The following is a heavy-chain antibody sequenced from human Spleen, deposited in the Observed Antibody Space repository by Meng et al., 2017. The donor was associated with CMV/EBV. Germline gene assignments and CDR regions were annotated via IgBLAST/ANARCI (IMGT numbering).Heavy chain of an antibody. CDR3: ARGVVGLDYYFDY. V-gene: IGHV3-21*01. Sequence: GESLKISCAASGFTFSSYSMNWVRQAPGKGLEWVSSISSSSRYIYYADSVKGRFTISRDNAKNSLYLQMNSLRAEDTALYYCARGVVGLDYYFDYWGQGTLVTVSS. J-gene: IGHJ4*02. CDR1: GFTFSSYS. D-gene: IGHD3/OR15-3a*01. CDR2: ISSSSRYI.